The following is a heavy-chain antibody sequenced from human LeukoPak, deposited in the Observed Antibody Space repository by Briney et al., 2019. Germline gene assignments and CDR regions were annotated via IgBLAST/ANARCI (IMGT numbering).Heavy chain of an antibody. Sequence: GGSLRLSCAASGFTFSTYAMSWVRRAPGKGLEWVSAISGSGGTTYYADSVKGRCTISRDNSKNTLYLQMNSLRAEDTAVYYCARAYEIVVVITANFDYWGQGTLVTVSS. V-gene: IGHV3-23*01. J-gene: IGHJ4*02. D-gene: IGHD3-22*01. CDR3: ARAYEIVVVITANFDY. CDR1: GFTFSTYA. CDR2: ISGSGGTT.